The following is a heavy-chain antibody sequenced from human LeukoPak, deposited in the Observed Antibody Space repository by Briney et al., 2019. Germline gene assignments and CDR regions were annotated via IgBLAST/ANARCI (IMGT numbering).Heavy chain of an antibody. CDR3: ARAQGGYYDSSGRDY. D-gene: IGHD3-22*01. Sequence: PGGSLRLSCAASGFTFSSYAMSWVRQAPGKGLEWVSAISGSGGSTYYADSVKGRFTISRDNSKNTLYLQMNSLRAEDTAVYYCARAQGGYYDSSGRDYWGQGTLVTVSS. J-gene: IGHJ4*02. V-gene: IGHV3-23*01. CDR1: GFTFSSYA. CDR2: ISGSGGST.